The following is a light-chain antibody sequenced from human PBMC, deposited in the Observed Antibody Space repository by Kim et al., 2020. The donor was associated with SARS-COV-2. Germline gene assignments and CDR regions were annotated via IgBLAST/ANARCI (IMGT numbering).Light chain of an antibody. Sequence: QSALTQPPSASGSPGQSVTISCTGSSSDVGGYNYVSWYQQHPGKAPKLMIYDVSKRPSGVPDRFSGSKSGNTASLTVSGLQAEDEADYYCGSFAGSKNWLFGGGTKLTVL. CDR3: GSFAGSKNWL. CDR2: DVS. V-gene: IGLV2-8*01. CDR1: SSDVGGYNY. J-gene: IGLJ2*01.